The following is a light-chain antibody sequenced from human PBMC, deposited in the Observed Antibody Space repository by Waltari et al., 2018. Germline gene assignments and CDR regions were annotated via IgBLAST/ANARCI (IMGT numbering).Light chain of an antibody. CDR1: SSDGGWFCF. CDR3: GSYSTNTLPWI. Sequence: SSLIPASPVSGVPWALVPHPCRWSSSDGGWFCFFLLDQQHPGKAPKMIIFDVFKRPSGVSLRFSGSKSGSTASLTISDLQTEDEADYYCGSYSTNTLPWIFGGGTKVTVL. J-gene: IGLJ2*01. V-gene: IGLV2-14*01. CDR2: DVF.